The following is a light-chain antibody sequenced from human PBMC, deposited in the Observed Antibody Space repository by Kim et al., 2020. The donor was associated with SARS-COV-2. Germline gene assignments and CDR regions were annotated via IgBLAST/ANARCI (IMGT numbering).Light chain of an antibody. V-gene: IGLV10-54*04. CDR2: RTN. CDR1: SNNVGDEG. CDR3: SAWDRSLSAWI. Sequence: RQTVTLTCTGNSNNVGDEGAAWLQQHQGHPPKLLSYRTNNRPSGISERFSASRSGNAASLTITGLQPDDEADYYCSAWDRSLSAWIFGGGTQLTVL. J-gene: IGLJ2*01.